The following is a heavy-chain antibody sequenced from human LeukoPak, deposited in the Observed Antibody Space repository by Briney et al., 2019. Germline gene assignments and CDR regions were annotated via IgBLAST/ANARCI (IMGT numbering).Heavy chain of an antibody. V-gene: IGHV4-59*01. CDR1: GGSISSYY. CDR2: IYYSGST. Sequence: SETLSLTCTVSGGSISSYYWSWIRQPPGKGLEWIGYIYYSGSTNYNPSLKSRVTISVDTSKNQFSLKLSSATAADTAVYYCAREGIVGATWSPHDAFDIWGQGTMVTVSS. J-gene: IGHJ3*02. D-gene: IGHD1-26*01. CDR3: AREGIVGATWSPHDAFDI.